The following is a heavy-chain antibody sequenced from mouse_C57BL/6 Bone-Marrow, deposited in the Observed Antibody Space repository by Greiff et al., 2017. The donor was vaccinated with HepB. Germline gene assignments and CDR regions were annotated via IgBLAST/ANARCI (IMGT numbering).Heavy chain of an antibody. D-gene: IGHD3-2*02. CDR3: ARHSSGYPFDY. V-gene: IGHV5-12*01. CDR2: ISNGGGST. CDR1: GFTFSDYY. Sequence: EVKLVESGGGLVQPGGSLKLSCAASGFTFSDYYMYWVRQTPEKRLEWVAYISNGGGSTYYPDTVKGRFTISRDDAKNTLYLQMSRLKSEDTALYYCARHSSGYPFDYWGQGTTLTVSS. J-gene: IGHJ2*01.